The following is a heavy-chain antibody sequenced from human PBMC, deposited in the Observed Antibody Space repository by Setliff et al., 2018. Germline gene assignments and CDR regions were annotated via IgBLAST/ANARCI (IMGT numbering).Heavy chain of an antibody. D-gene: IGHD6-19*01. CDR1: GLTVSAND. CDR2: LYDDGSK. J-gene: IGHJ1*01. V-gene: IGHV3-53*01. Sequence: GGSLRLSCAASGLTVSANDMSRVRQAPGKGLEWISLLYDDGSKFYADSVKGRFTISRDNSKNMLYLQMSSLRPEDSGLYYCAREGSIGWSQYFHHWGQGTPVTVSS. CDR3: AREGSIGWSQYFHH.